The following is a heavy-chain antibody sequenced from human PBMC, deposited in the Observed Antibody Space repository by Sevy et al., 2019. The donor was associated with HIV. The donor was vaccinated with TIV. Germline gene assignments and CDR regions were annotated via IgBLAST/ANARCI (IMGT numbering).Heavy chain of an antibody. J-gene: IGHJ4*02. CDR3: VREAFCSSATCYRPY. CDR2: FYINGKT. Sequence: GGSLRLSCAASGFTVSSNYMSWVRQAPGKGLEWVSIFYINGKTYYSDSVKGRFISSRDTSQKTVFLHMNSLRAEDTAVYYCVREAFCSSATCYRPYWGQGTLVTVSS. V-gene: IGHV3-66*01. D-gene: IGHD2-2*01. CDR1: GFTVSSNY.